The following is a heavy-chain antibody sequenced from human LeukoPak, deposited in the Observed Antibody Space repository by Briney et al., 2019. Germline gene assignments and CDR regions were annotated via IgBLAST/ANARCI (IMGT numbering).Heavy chain of an antibody. CDR2: IYHSGST. CDR1: GGSISSSNW. CDR3: ARDGPLVAAAGTGAFDI. D-gene: IGHD6-13*01. V-gene: IGHV4-4*02. J-gene: IGHJ3*02. Sequence: PSETLSLTCAVSGGSISSSNWWSWVRQPPGKGLEWIGEIYHSGSTNYNPSLKSRVTISVDKSKNQFSLKLSSVTAADTAVYYCARDGPLVAAAGTGAFDIWGQGTMVTVSS.